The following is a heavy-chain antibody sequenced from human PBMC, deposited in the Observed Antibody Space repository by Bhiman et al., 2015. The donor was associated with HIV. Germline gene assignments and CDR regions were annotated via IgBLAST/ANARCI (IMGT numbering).Heavy chain of an antibody. CDR1: GFTFDDYA. CDR2: ISWNSGSI. D-gene: IGHD6-13*01. Sequence: EVQLVESGGGLVQPGRSLRLSCAASGFTFDDYAMHWVRQAPGKGLEWVSGISWNSGSIDYADSVKGRFTISRDNAKNSLYLQMNSLRAEDTAVYYCASGHAIAAAGRDWGQGTLVTVSS. J-gene: IGHJ4*02. CDR3: ASGHAIAAAGRD. V-gene: IGHV3-9*01.